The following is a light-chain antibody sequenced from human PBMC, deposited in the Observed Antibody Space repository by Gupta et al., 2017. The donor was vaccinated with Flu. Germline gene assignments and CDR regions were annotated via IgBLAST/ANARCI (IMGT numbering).Light chain of an antibody. Sequence: ALAWHHQNSHRIPRFLMRIPRAGRTQPGDGIPDRFAGSRAGTECYLTISTVQSDDEAPYYCTSWATCLYWVFGIGTKFTVL. CDR3: TSWATCLYWV. CDR1: A. CDR2: IPRAGRT. V-gene: IGLV4-69*01. J-gene: IGLJ3*02.